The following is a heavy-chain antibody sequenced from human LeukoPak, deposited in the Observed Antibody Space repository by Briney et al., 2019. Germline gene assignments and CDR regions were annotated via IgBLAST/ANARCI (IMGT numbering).Heavy chain of an antibody. J-gene: IGHJ4*02. V-gene: IGHV1-2*06. CDR2: INPNSGGT. CDR3: ASWDWNPNYYFDY. Sequence: GASVKVSCKTSGYTFTCYYMHWVRQAPGQGLEWMGRINPNSGGTSYAQKFQGRVTMTRDTSITTAYMELSSLRSDDTAVYYCASWDWNPNYYFDYWGQGTLVTVSS. D-gene: IGHD1-1*01. CDR1: GYTFTCYY.